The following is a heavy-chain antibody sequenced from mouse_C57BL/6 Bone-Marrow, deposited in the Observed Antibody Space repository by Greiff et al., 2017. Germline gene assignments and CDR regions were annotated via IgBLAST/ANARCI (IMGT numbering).Heavy chain of an antibody. CDR3: ARCSNYWFAY. D-gene: IGHD2-5*01. CDR1: GYTFTSYG. J-gene: IGHJ3*01. Sequence: VKLMESGAELARPGASVKLSCKASGYTFTSYGISWVKQRTGQGLEWIGEIYPRSGNTYYNEKFKGKATLTADKSSSTAYMELRSLTSEDSAVYFCARCSNYWFAYWGQGTLVTVSA. CDR2: IYPRSGNT. V-gene: IGHV1-81*01.